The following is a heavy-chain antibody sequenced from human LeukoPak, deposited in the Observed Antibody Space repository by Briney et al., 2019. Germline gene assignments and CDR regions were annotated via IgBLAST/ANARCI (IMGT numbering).Heavy chain of an antibody. V-gene: IGHV4-31*03. CDR2: IYYSGST. CDR1: GGSISSGGYY. CDR3: ARSSPPYTAMGLEHFDY. Sequence: SQTLSLTCTVSGGSISSGGYYWSWIRQHPGKGLEWIGYIYYSGSTYYNPSLKSRVTISEDTSKNQFSLKLSSVTAADTAVYYCARSSPPYTAMGLEHFDYWGQGTLVTVSS. J-gene: IGHJ4*02. D-gene: IGHD5-18*01.